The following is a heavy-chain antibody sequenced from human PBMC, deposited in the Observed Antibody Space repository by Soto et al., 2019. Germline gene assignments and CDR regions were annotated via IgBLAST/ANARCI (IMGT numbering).Heavy chain of an antibody. CDR1: GGSCSVSY. CDR2: INHSGST. Sequence: SETLSLTGAAYGGSCSVSYWSWIRQPPGKGLEWIGEINHSGSTNYNPSLKSRVTISVDTSKNQFSLKLSSLTAEYTTVYYCARGTYSGYYYYGMDVWGEGTTVTVSS. D-gene: IGHD2-15*01. J-gene: IGHJ6*04. V-gene: IGHV4-34*01. CDR3: ARGTYSGYYYYGMDV.